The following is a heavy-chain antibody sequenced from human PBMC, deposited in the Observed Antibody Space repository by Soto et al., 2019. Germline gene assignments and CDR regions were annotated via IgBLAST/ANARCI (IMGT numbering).Heavy chain of an antibody. V-gene: IGHV4-30-2*01. J-gene: IGHJ4*02. D-gene: IGHD4-17*01. CDR1: GGSISSGGYS. CDR3: ARNYGGNVDY. CDR2: IYHSGST. Sequence: PSETLSLTCAVSGGSISSGGYSWSWIRQPPGKGLECIGYIYHSGSTYYNPSLKSRVTISVDRSKNQLSLKLSSVTAADTAVYYCARNYGGNVDYWGQGTLVTVSS.